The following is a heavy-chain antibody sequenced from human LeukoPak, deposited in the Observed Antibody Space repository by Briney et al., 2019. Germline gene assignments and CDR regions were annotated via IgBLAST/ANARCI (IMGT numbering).Heavy chain of an antibody. CDR1: GGSYYY. Sequence: SETLSLTCAVYGGSYYYWSWIRQPPGKGLEWIGEIHHSGSTNYNPSLKSRVTMSVDTSKNQFSLKLSSVTAADTAVYYCAREAWYYYDSSGYYQHLPFAYWGQGTLVTVSS. J-gene: IGHJ4*02. CDR2: IHHSGST. CDR3: AREAWYYYDSSGYYQHLPFAY. V-gene: IGHV4-34*01. D-gene: IGHD3-22*01.